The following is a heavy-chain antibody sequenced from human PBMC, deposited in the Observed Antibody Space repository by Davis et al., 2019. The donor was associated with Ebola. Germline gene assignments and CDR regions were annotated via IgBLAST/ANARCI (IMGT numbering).Heavy chain of an antibody. V-gene: IGHV4-34*01. CDR2: ISQGGVT. D-gene: IGHD1-26*01. J-gene: IGHJ3*02. Sequence: MPSETLSLTCAVYGESFTGHLWSWIRQPPGKGLEWLGAISQGGVTNYNPSLKSRLTISVDSSRNQFSLKLSSVTAADTALYYCARGPVGDAPNHAFDIWGQGTVVTVS. CDR1: GESFTGHL. CDR3: ARGPVGDAPNHAFDI.